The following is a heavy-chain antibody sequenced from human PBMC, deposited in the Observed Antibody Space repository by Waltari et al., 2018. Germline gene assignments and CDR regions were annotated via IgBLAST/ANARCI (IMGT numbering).Heavy chain of an antibody. J-gene: IGHJ4*02. CDR1: GFTFGGYA. D-gene: IGHD3-10*01. V-gene: IGHV3-49*05. CDR3: TRDLMVRGVSTPLDY. CDR2: IRSKAYGGTT. Sequence: EVQLVESWGGLVKPGRSLRLPCTDSGFTFGGYAMGWFRQAPGKGLEWVGFIRSKAYGGTTEYAASVKGRFTISRDDSKSIAYLQMNSLKTEDTAVYYCTRDLMVRGVSTPLDYWGQGTLVTVSS.